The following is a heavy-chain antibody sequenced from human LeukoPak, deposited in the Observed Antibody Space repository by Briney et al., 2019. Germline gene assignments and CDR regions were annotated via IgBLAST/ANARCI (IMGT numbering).Heavy chain of an antibody. V-gene: IGHV3-48*03. Sequence: PGGSRRLSCAASGFTFSSYEMNWVRQAPGKGLEWVSYISSSGNTIYYADSVKGRFTISRDNSKNSLYLQMNSLRTEDTALYYCAKDIAPWNWGRPFYFDYWGQGTLVTVSS. D-gene: IGHD7-27*01. CDR3: AKDIAPWNWGRPFYFDY. CDR1: GFTFSSYE. CDR2: ISSSGNTI. J-gene: IGHJ4*02.